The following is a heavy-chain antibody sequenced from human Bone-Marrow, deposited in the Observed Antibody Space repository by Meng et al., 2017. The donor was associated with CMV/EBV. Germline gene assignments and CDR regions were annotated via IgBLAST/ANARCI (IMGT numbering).Heavy chain of an antibody. D-gene: IGHD3-3*01. Sequence: GESLKISCAASGFTFSNYAMSWVRQAPGKGLEWVSAISGSGGSTYYADSVKGRFTISRDNAKNSLYLQMNSLRAEDTAVYYCAPYDFWSGFTWGQGTLVTVSS. CDR3: APYDFWSGFT. J-gene: IGHJ5*02. V-gene: IGHV3-23*01. CDR1: GFTFSNYA. CDR2: ISGSGGST.